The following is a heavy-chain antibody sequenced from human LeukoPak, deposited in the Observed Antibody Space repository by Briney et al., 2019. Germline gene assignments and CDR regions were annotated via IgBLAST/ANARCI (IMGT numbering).Heavy chain of an antibody. D-gene: IGHD2-21*02. V-gene: IGHV4-59*01. Sequence: SETLSLTCTVSGGSISSYYWSWIRQPPGKGLAWIGYIYYSGSTNYNPSLKSRVTISVDTSKNQFSLKLSSVTAADTAVYYCAAYTYCGGDCYSSWFDPWGQGTLVTVSS. J-gene: IGHJ5*02. CDR3: AAYTYCGGDCYSSWFDP. CDR2: IYYSGST. CDR1: GGSISSYY.